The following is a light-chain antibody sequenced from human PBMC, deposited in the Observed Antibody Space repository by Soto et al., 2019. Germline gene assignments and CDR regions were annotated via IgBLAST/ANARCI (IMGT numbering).Light chain of an antibody. V-gene: IGKV4-1*01. CDR3: QQYYSTRT. CDR2: WAS. CDR1: QSVLYSPSNKNY. Sequence: DIVMTQSPDSLAVSLGERATINCKSSQSVLYSPSNKNYLAWYQQKPGQPPKMLIYWASTRESGVPDRFSGSGSGTDFTLTISSLQAEDVAVYYCQQYYSTRTFGQGTNVEI. J-gene: IGKJ1*01.